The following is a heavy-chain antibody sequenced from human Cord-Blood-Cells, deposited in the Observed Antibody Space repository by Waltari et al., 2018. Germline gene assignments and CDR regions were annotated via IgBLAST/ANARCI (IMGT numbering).Heavy chain of an antibody. CDR1: GGTFSSYA. D-gene: IGHD3-3*01. CDR2: IIPILGIA. Sequence: QVQLVQSGAEVKKPGSSVKVSCKASGGTFSSYAISWVRQAPGQGLEWMGRIIPILGIANYAQKCQGRVTITADKSTSTAYMELSSLRSEDTAVYYCARDVGPIFGVVIRGYYYYMDVWGKGTTVTVSS. CDR3: ARDVGPIFGVVIRGYYYYMDV. V-gene: IGHV1-69*09. J-gene: IGHJ6*03.